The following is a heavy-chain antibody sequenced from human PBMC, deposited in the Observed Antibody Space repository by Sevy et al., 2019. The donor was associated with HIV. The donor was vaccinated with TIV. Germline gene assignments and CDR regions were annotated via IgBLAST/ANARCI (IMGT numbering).Heavy chain of an antibody. CDR1: GFTLSDYY. V-gene: IGHV3-11*01. CDR2: ISGNDDTK. J-gene: IGHJ6*02. Sequence: GGSLRLSCAASGFTLSDYYMSWIRQAPGKGLEWVSYISGNDDTKYYADSVKGRFTISRDNAKNSVYLQMNRLRAEDTAVYYCARDHVKDGDVGDYYYFAMDVWGQGTTVTVSS. CDR3: ARDHVKDGDVGDYYYFAMDV. D-gene: IGHD4-17*01.